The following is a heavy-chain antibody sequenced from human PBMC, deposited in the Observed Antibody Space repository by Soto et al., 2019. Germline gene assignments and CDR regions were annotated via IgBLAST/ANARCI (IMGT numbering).Heavy chain of an antibody. J-gene: IGHJ4*02. Sequence: ASEKVSCKASGYTFTAYYIHWVRQAPGQGLEWMGWIDPSSGGTNSAQKFQGWVTMTRDTSITTAYMELSRLNSDDTAVYYCAKSRGSYTVDVWGQGTLVTVSS. D-gene: IGHD1-26*01. V-gene: IGHV1-2*04. CDR3: AKSRGSYTVDV. CDR2: IDPSSGGT. CDR1: GYTFTAYY.